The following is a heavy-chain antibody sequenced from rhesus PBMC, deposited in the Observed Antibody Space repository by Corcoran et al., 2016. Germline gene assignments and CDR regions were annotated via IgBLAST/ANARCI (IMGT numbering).Heavy chain of an antibody. J-gene: IGHJ4*01. CDR3: ARGNTGFDQ. CDR1: GGSINLTY. Sequence: QLQLQESGPGLVKPSETLSLTCAVSGGSINLTYWSWIRQPPGKGLEWIGRVSSGGSTDYNPSLKSRVTISTDTSKNQFSLRLSSVTDADTAVYYCARGNTGFDQWGQGVLLTVSS. V-gene: IGHV4-173*01. D-gene: IGHD2-21*01. CDR2: VSSGGST.